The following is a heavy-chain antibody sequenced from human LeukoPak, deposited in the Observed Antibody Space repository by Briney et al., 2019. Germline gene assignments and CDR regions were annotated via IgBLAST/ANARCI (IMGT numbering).Heavy chain of an antibody. Sequence: GGSLRLSCAASGFTFSTYAMSWVRQAPGKGLEWVSAISASGGSTYFADSVKGRFTISRDNSRNTLYLQMNSLRAEDTAVYYCASCIAAPGYYFLYWGQGTLVTVSS. D-gene: IGHD6-13*01. J-gene: IGHJ4*02. V-gene: IGHV3-23*01. CDR2: ISASGGST. CDR3: ASCIAAPGYYFLY. CDR1: GFTFSTYA.